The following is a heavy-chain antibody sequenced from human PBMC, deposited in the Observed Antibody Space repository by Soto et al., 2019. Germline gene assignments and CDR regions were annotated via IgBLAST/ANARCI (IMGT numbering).Heavy chain of an antibody. CDR3: ARETSGVDTAMVTEGNDAFDI. V-gene: IGHV1-2*04. CDR1: GYTFTGYY. Sequence: ASVKVSCKASGYTFTGYYMHWVRQAPGQGLEWMGWINPNSGGTNYAQKFQGWVTMTRDTSISTAYMELSRLRSDDTAVYYCARETSGVDTAMVTEGNDAFDIWGQGTMVTVSS. D-gene: IGHD5-18*01. J-gene: IGHJ3*02. CDR2: INPNSGGT.